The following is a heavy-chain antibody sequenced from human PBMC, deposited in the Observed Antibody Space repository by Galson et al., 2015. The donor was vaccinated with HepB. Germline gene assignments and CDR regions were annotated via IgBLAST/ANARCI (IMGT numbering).Heavy chain of an antibody. Sequence: SVKVSCRASGYTFTSYYMHWVRQAPGQGLEWMGIINPSGGSTSYAQKFQGRVTMTRDTSTSTVYMELSSLRSEDTAVYYCARGPYSSREWHYYMDVWGKGTTVTVSS. CDR1: GYTFTSYY. CDR2: INPSGGST. CDR3: ARGPYSSREWHYYMDV. V-gene: IGHV1-46*03. D-gene: IGHD6-13*01. J-gene: IGHJ6*03.